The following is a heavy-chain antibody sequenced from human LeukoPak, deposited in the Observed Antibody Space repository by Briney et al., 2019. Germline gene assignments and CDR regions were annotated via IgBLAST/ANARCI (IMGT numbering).Heavy chain of an antibody. CDR1: GYSFTSYW. CDR2: IYPGDSDT. CDR3: ATYRDDDDSPRPGFDY. V-gene: IGHV5-51*01. J-gene: IGHJ4*02. Sequence: GESLKISCKGSGYSFTSYWIGWVRQMPGKGLEWMGIIYPGDSDTRYSPSFQGQVTISADKSISTAYLQWSSLKASDTAMYYCATYRDDDDSPRPGFDYWGQGTLVTVSS. D-gene: IGHD3-3*01.